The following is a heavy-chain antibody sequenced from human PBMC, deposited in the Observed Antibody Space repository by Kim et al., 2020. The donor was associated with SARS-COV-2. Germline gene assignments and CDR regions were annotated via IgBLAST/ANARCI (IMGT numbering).Heavy chain of an antibody. CDR1: GFAFTISW. D-gene: IGHD7-27*01. Sequence: GGSLRLSCAASGFAFTISWIHWVRQAPGKGLEWVATINQDGGDKYYVDSVKGRFTISRDNAKNSLYLQMNSLRAEDTAVYYCVRGLGWYFGYWGQGTLVTVSS. CDR3: VRGLGWYFGY. CDR2: INQDGGDK. V-gene: IGHV3-7*01. J-gene: IGHJ4*02.